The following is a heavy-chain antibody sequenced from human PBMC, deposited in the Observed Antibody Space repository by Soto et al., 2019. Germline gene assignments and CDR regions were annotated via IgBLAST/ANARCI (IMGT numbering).Heavy chain of an antibody. V-gene: IGHV4-59*01. Sequence: QVQLQESGPGLVKPSETLSLTCTVSGGSISSYYWSWIRQPPGKGLEWIGYIYYSGSTNYNHSPKSRITISVDTSKNQVTRRLSSVTAADTGVYYWARGLSGGPLGYWGQGTLVTVSS. CDR3: ARGLSGGPLGY. CDR1: GGSISSYY. J-gene: IGHJ4*02. CDR2: IYYSGST. D-gene: IGHD5-12*01.